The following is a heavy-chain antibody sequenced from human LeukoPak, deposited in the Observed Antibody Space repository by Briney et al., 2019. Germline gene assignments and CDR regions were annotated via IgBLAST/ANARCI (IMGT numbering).Heavy chain of an antibody. CDR3: ASDSSGYYYWNY. Sequence: GASVKVSFKASGYTFTSYGISWVRQAPGQGLEWMGWISAYNGNTNYAQKLQGRVTMTTDTSTSTAYMELRSLRSDDTAVYYCASDSSGYYYWNYWGQGTLVTVSS. CDR2: ISAYNGNT. V-gene: IGHV1-18*01. CDR1: GYTFTSYG. J-gene: IGHJ4*02. D-gene: IGHD3-22*01.